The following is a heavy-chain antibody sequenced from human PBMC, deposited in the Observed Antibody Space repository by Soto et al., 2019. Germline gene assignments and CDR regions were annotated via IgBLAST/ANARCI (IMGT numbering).Heavy chain of an antibody. CDR2: IIPIFGTA. CDR1: GGTFSSYA. D-gene: IGHD2-2*01. CDR3: ARAPGYCSSTSCRYGYDY. Sequence: ASVKVSCKASGGTFSSYAISWVRQAPGQGLEWMGGIIPIFGTANYAQKFQGRVTITADESTSTAYMELSSLRSEDTAVYYCARAPGYCSSTSCRYGYDYWGQGTLVTVSS. J-gene: IGHJ4*02. V-gene: IGHV1-69*13.